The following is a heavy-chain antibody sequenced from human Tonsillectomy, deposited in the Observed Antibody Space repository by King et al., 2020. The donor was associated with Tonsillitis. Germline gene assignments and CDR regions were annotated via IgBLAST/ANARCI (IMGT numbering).Heavy chain of an antibody. Sequence: GQLVQSGGGLVKPGGSLRLSCAASGFTFSDYYMSWIRQAPGKGLEWVSYISSSDTYTNYADSVKGRFTISRDNAKNSLFLQMNSLRAEDTAVYYCARDKRDRYSSSWYSNWFDPWGQGTLVTVSS. CDR2: ISSSDTYT. CDR3: ARDKRDRYSSSWYSNWFDP. D-gene: IGHD6-13*01. J-gene: IGHJ5*02. V-gene: IGHV3-11*05. CDR1: GFTFSDYY.